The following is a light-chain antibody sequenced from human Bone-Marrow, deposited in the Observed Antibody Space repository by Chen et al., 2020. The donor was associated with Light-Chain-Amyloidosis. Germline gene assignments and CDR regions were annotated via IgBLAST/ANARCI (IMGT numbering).Light chain of an antibody. J-gene: IGLJ2*01. V-gene: IGLV3-25*03. CDR2: RDT. Sequence: SYELTQPPSVSVSPGQTARITCSGDDLPTKYAYWYQQKPGQAPVLVIHRDTERPSGISALFSGSSSGTTATLTISGVQAEDEADYHCQSADSSGTYEVIFGGGTKLTVL. CDR3: QSADSSGTYEVI. CDR1: DLPTKY.